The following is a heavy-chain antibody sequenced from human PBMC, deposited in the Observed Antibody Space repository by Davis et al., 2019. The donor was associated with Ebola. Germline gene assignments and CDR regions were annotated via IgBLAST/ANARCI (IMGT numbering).Heavy chain of an antibody. J-gene: IGHJ4*02. CDR1: GGSISSGGYY. CDR3: ARRYSSGSMDY. D-gene: IGHD6-19*01. V-gene: IGHV4-31*03. CDR2: IYYSGST. Sequence: LRLSCTVSGGSISSGGYYWSWIRQHPGKGLEWIGYIYYSGSTYYNPSLKSRVTISVDTSKNQFSLKLSSVTAADTAVYYCARRYSSGSMDYWGQGTLVTVSS.